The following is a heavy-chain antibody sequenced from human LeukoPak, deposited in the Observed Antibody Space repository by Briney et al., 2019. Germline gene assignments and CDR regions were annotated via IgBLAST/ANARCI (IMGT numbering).Heavy chain of an antibody. CDR1: GGTFSSYA. D-gene: IGHD3-9*01. CDR2: IIPIFGTA. J-gene: IGHJ3*02. Sequence: SVKVSCKASGGTFSSYAISWVRQAPGQGLECMGGIIPIFGTANYAQKFQGRVTITADESTSTAYMELSSLRSDDTAVYYCARDFDWNAFDIWGQGTMVTVSS. V-gene: IGHV1-69*01. CDR3: ARDFDWNAFDI.